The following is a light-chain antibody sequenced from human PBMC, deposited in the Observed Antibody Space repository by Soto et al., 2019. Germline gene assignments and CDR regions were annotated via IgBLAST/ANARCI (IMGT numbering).Light chain of an antibody. CDR2: EVS. J-gene: IGLJ1*01. CDR1: SSDVGSYNR. Sequence: QSALTQPPSVSGSPGQSVAISCTGTSSDVGSYNRVSWYQQPPGAPPKLMIYEVSNRPSGVPDRFSGSKSGNTASLTISGLQAEDEADYYCNSYTGSSTYVFGTGTKLTVL. V-gene: IGLV2-18*02. CDR3: NSYTGSSTYV.